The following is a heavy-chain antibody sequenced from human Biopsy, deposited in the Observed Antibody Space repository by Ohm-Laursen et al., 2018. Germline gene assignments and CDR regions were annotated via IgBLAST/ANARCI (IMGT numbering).Heavy chain of an antibody. CDR1: GKTFSDYY. CDR3: ARDRDRRGWFDP. CDR2: INQSGRT. D-gene: IGHD1-14*01. V-gene: IGHV4-34*01. Sequence: GTLSLTCEVYGKTFSDYYWSWIRQPPGKGLEWIGQINQSGRTNYNPSLESRVTISVDTSKNQFSLRMSSVTAADTAVYYCARDRDRRGWFDPWGQGTLVTVSS. J-gene: IGHJ5*02.